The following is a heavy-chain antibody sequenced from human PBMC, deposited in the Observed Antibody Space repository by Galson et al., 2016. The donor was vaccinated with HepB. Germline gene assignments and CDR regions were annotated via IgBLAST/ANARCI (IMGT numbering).Heavy chain of an antibody. CDR3: ARDTDSSTWYPGVPGYYYGMDV. D-gene: IGHD6-13*01. CDR2: ISAYNGNT. CDR1: GYTFPNYG. Sequence: SVKVSCKASGYTFPNYGISWVRQAPGQGLEWMGWISAYNGNTNYAQKAQGRVTMTTDTSTRTAYMELRSLRSDDTAVYYCARDTDSSTWYPGVPGYYYGMDVWGQGTTVTVSS. V-gene: IGHV1-18*01. J-gene: IGHJ6*02.